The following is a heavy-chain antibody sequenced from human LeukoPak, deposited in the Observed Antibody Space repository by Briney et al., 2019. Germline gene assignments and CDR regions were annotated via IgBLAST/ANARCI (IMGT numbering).Heavy chain of an antibody. V-gene: IGHV3-53*01. CDR3: ASYANAATPPEYFQH. Sequence: GGSLRLSCAASGFTVSSNYMSWVRQAPGKGLEWVSVIYSGGSTYYADSVKGRFTISRDNSKNTLYLQMNSLRAEDTAVYYCASYANAATPPEYFQHWGQGTLVTVSS. CDR2: IYSGGST. J-gene: IGHJ1*01. CDR1: GFTVSSNY. D-gene: IGHD2-15*01.